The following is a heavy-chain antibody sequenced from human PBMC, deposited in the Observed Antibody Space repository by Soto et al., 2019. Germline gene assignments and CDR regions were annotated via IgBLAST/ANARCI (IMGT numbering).Heavy chain of an antibody. Sequence: ASVKVSCKGSGYTFTGYYMHWVRQAPGQGLEWMGWINPNSGGTNYAQKFQGRVTMTRDTSISTAYMELSRLRSDDTAVYYCAXDLYSSSYDGDDNWFDPWGQGTLVTVSS. CDR3: AXDLYSSSYDGDDNWFDP. J-gene: IGHJ5*02. V-gene: IGHV1-2*02. CDR1: GYTFTGYY. D-gene: IGHD6-6*01. CDR2: INPNSGGT.